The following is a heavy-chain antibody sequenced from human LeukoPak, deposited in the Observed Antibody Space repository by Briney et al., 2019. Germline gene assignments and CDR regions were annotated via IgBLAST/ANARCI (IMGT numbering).Heavy chain of an antibody. J-gene: IGHJ5*02. V-gene: IGHV1-18*01. CDR1: GYTFTSYG. CDR3: ARDSGSSSWYNWFDP. Sequence: ASVKVSCKASGYTFTSYGISWVRQAPGQGLEWMGWISAYNGNTNYAQKLQGRVTMTTDTSTSTAYMELRSLRSDDTAVYYCARDSGSSSWYNWFDPWGRGTLVTVSS. CDR2: ISAYNGNT. D-gene: IGHD6-13*01.